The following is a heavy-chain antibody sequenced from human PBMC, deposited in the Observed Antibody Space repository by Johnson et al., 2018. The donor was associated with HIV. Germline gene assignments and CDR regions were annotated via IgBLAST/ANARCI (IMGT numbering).Heavy chain of an antibody. Sequence: QVQLVESGGGVVQPGRSLRLSCAASGFTFTNYGMHWVRQAPGKGLEWVAIISYDGTNKYYADSVKGRFTISRDNSKNTLYLQMNSLRAEDTAIYYCAKDLRIAARPGDAFDIWGQGTMVTVSS. CDR1: GFTFTNYG. V-gene: IGHV3-30*18. CDR2: ISYDGTNK. J-gene: IGHJ3*02. CDR3: AKDLRIAARPGDAFDI. D-gene: IGHD6-6*01.